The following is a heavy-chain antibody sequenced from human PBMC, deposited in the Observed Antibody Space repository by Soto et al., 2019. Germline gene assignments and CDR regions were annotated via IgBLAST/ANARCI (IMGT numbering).Heavy chain of an antibody. J-gene: IGHJ4*02. CDR1: GYNFKNYA. Sequence: QVQLVQSGAEVKRPGASVRVSCKASGYNFKNYAIHWVRQAPGQRLEWMGWSNEGSGNSRYSQKFQGRVSITRDTSANTVYMDLSSLKSEDTATYYCVRDERAISGVVTRDYWGPGTLVTVSS. V-gene: IGHV1-3*01. D-gene: IGHD3-3*01. CDR2: SNEGSGNS. CDR3: VRDERAISGVVTRDY.